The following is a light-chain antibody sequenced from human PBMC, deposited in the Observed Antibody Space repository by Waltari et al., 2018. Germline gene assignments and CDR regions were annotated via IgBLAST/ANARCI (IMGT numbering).Light chain of an antibody. V-gene: IGKV1-33*01. CDR3: QQYDNLPLS. Sequence: DIQITQSPSSLSASVVDRGTITCQASQDISNYLNWYQQKPGKAPKLLIYDASDLETGVPSRFSGSESGTDFTFTISSLQPEDIATYYCQQYDNLPLSFGGGTKVEIK. CDR2: DAS. J-gene: IGKJ4*01. CDR1: QDISNY.